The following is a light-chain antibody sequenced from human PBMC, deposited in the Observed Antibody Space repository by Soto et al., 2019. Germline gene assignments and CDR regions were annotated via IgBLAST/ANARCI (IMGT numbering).Light chain of an antibody. Sequence: QSALTQPRSVSGSPGQSVTISCTGTSSDVGGYNYVSWYQQHPDKAPKLMIYDVSKRPSGVPDRFSGSKSGNTASLTISGLQAEDEADYYCCSYAGSYFYVFGTGTKLTVL. J-gene: IGLJ1*01. CDR1: SSDVGGYNY. V-gene: IGLV2-11*01. CDR2: DVS. CDR3: CSYAGSYFYV.